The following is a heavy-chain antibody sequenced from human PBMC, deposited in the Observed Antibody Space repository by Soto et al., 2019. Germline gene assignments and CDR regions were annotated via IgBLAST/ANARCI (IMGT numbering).Heavy chain of an antibody. CDR2: IWFDGSNE. CDR1: GFTFSDYG. V-gene: IGHV3-33*01. D-gene: IGHD2-15*01. CDR3: ARGSLYCSSTSCSYGMDV. J-gene: IGHJ6*02. Sequence: QVQLVESGGGVVQPGWSLRLSCAASGFTFSDYGMHWVRQAPGEGLQWVAVIWFDGSNEHYADSVKGRFTISRDNSKHTLYLQMYSLRAGDTAVYYCARGSLYCSSTSCSYGMDVWGQGTTVTVSS.